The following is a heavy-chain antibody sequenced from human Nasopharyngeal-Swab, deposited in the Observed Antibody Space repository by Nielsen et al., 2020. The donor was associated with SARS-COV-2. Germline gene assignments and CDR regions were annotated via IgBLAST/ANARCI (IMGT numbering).Heavy chain of an antibody. CDR1: GGSVSSGSYY. CDR2: IYYSGST. V-gene: IGHV4-61*01. J-gene: IGHJ6*02. Sequence: SETLSLTCTVSGGSVSSGSYYWSWIRQPPGKGLEWIGYIYYSGSTNYNPSLKSRVTISVDTSKNQFSLKLSSVTAADTAVYYCARGGRYFDWFQPPLRYYGMDVWGQGTTVTVSS. D-gene: IGHD3-9*01. CDR3: ARGGRYFDWFQPPLRYYGMDV.